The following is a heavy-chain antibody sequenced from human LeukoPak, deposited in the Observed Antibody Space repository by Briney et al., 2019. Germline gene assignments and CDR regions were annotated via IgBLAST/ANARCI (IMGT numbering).Heavy chain of an antibody. CDR2: IYYSGST. D-gene: IGHD6-19*01. Sequence: PSETLSLTCTVPGGSIRSSSYYWGWIRQPPGKGLEWSGGIYYSGSTYYNASLKSRGTISVDTSKNQFSLKLNSVTAADTAVYFCARQVVAVAGTGYFDYWGQGTLVTVSS. V-gene: IGHV4-39*01. CDR3: ARQVVAVAGTGYFDY. CDR1: GGSIRSSSYY. J-gene: IGHJ4*02.